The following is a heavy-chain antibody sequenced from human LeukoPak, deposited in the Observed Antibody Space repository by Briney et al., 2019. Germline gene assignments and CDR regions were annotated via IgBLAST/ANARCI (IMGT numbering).Heavy chain of an antibody. D-gene: IGHD3-22*01. Sequence: SETLSLTCTVSGGSISSGGYYWSWIRQHPGKGLEWIGYIYYSGSTCYNPSLKSRVTISVDTSKNQFSLKLSSVTAADTAVYYCAGTNYYDSSDAFDIWGQGTMVTVSS. CDR2: IYYSGST. CDR1: GGSISSGGYY. CDR3: AGTNYYDSSDAFDI. V-gene: IGHV4-31*03. J-gene: IGHJ3*02.